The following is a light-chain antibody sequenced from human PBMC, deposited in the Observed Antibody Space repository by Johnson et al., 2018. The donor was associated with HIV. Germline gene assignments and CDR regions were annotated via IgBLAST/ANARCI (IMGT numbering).Light chain of an antibody. V-gene: IGLV1-51*02. CDR2: ENN. J-gene: IGLJ1*01. CDR1: SSNIGNNY. Sequence: QPVLTQPPSVSAAPGQKVTISCSGSSSNIGNNYVSWYQQLPGTAPNLLIYENNKRPSGIPDRFSGSKSGTSATLSITGLHTGDEADYYCGTWDSSLILYVFGTGTKVTVL. CDR3: GTWDSSLILYV.